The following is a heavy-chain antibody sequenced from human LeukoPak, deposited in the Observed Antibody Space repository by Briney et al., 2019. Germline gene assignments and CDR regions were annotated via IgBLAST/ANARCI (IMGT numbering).Heavy chain of an antibody. CDR1: GGSISSGGYY. Sequence: SETLSLTCTVSGGSISSGGYYWSWIRQHPGKGLEWIGYIYYSGSTYYNPSLKSRVTISVDTSKNQFSLKLSSVTAADTAVYYCARKTSSSWTNYNWFDPWGQGTLVTVSS. CDR2: IYYSGST. J-gene: IGHJ5*02. V-gene: IGHV4-31*03. CDR3: ARKTSSSWTNYNWFDP. D-gene: IGHD6-13*01.